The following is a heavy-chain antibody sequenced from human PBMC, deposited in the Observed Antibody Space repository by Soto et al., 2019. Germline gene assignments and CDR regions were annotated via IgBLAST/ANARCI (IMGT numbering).Heavy chain of an antibody. CDR1: GFTLGDYS. CDR2: IRGKPFGGTP. Sequence: PGGSLRLSCTVSGFTLGDYSLSWFRQAPGKGLEWVGFIRGKPFGGTPEYAASVKGRFSISRDESKNVVYLQMNSLEPEDTAVYYCTRDEYGLGIRRLQSDPWGPGTLVTVS. J-gene: IGHJ5*02. V-gene: IGHV3-49*03. D-gene: IGHD4-4*01. CDR3: TRDEYGLGIRRLQSDP.